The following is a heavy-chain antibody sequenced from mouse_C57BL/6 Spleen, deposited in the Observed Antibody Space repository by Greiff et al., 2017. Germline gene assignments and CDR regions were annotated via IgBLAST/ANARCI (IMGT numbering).Heavy chain of an antibody. CDR3: ARAGTYYDYDGDY. CDR1: GYTFTSYG. CDR2: IYPRSGNT. J-gene: IGHJ2*01. Sequence: VKLMESGAELARPGASVKLSCKASGYTFTSYGISWVKQRTGQGLEWIGEIYPRSGNTYYNEKFKGKATLTADKSSSTAYMELRSLTSEYAAVYFCARAGTYYDYDGDYWGQGTTLTVSS. V-gene: IGHV1-81*01. D-gene: IGHD2-4*01.